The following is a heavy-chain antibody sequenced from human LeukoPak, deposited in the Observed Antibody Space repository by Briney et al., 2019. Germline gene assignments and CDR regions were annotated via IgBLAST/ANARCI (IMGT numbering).Heavy chain of an antibody. V-gene: IGHV4-39*07. CDR1: GDSMIDNNFY. J-gene: IGHJ4*02. CDR3: ARRTTGTGPFDY. D-gene: IGHD1-1*01. Sequence: PSETLSLTCTVSGDSMIDNNFYWGWTRQSPQKGLEWIASIYYNGKSLYNPSLKSRVTISVDTSKNQFSLKLSSVTAADTAVYYCARRTTGTGPFDYWGQGTLVTVSS. CDR2: IYYNGKS.